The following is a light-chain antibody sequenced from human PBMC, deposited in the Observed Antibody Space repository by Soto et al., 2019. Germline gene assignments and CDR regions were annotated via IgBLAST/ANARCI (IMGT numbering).Light chain of an antibody. J-gene: IGKJ4*01. Sequence: EIVLTQSPPILSLSPGERATLSCRASQSVRNYLTWYQQKPGQAPRLLIYDTSNRATGIPARFSGSGSGTDFTLTISSLEPEDFAVYYCQQRNNGLTFGGGTKVEVK. V-gene: IGKV3-11*01. CDR2: DTS. CDR3: QQRNNGLT. CDR1: QSVRNY.